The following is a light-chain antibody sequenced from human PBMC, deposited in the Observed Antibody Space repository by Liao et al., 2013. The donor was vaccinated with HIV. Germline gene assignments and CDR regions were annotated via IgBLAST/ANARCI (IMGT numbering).Light chain of an antibody. J-gene: IGLJ1*01. CDR1: NIGGKS. CDR3: QAWDTSTHV. CDR2: FDS. Sequence: SYELTQPPSVSVAPGKTARITCGENNIGGKSVHWYQQKPGQAPVLVIYFDSDRPSGIPERISGSKSGNTATLTISGTQTMDEADYYCQAWDTSTHVFGTGTKVTVL. V-gene: IGLV3-21*01.